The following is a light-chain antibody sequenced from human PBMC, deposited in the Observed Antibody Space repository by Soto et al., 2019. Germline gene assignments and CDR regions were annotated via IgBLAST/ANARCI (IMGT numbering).Light chain of an antibody. CDR3: SSFTGTTTLDV. Sequence: SALTQPGSVSGYPGQSITISCTGTSSDVGAYKYVSWYQQHPGKVPKLIIYGVSNRPSGVSNRFSGSKSGNTAFLTISGLQPEDEADYYCSSFTGTTTLDVFGTGTKVTVL. J-gene: IGLJ1*01. V-gene: IGLV2-14*03. CDR2: GVS. CDR1: SSDVGAYKY.